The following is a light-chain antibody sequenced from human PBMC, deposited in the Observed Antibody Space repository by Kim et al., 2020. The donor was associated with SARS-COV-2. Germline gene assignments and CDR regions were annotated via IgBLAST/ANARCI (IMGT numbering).Light chain of an antibody. CDR2: YDS. V-gene: IGLV3-21*04. CDR1: NIGGKS. CDR3: QVWDSSSVQL. J-gene: IGLJ2*01. Sequence: SYELTQPPSVSVAPGKTARITCGGNNIGGKSVHWYQQKPGQAPVLVIYYDSDRPSGIPERFSGSNSGNTATLTISRVEAGDVADYYCQVWDSSSVQLFGG.